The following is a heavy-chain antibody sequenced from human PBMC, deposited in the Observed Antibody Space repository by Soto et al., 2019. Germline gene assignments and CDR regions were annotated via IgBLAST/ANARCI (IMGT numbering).Heavy chain of an antibody. Sequence: GASVKVSCKASGYTFIDQYIHWVRQAPGQGLEWMGGINPNSGGTNYAQKFQGRVTMTRDTSISTAYMELTRLTSDDTAVYFCARETPYSSSWYYWGQGTLVTVSS. V-gene: IGHV1-2*02. CDR1: GYTFIDQY. CDR3: ARETPYSSSWYY. CDR2: INPNSGGT. D-gene: IGHD6-13*01. J-gene: IGHJ4*02.